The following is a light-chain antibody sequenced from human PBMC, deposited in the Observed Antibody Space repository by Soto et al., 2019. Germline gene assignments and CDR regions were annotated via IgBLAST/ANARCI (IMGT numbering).Light chain of an antibody. J-gene: IGKJ2*01. CDR2: TAS. V-gene: IGKV1-39*01. CDR3: QQSYSTPYT. CDR1: QIISNY. Sequence: DIQMTQSPSSLSASVGDRVTITCRASQIISNYLSWYQQKPGKAPNLLIYTASTLQSGDPSRFSGSGSGTDFTLTISSMQLEDFATYYCQQSYSTPYTFGQGTKLEIK.